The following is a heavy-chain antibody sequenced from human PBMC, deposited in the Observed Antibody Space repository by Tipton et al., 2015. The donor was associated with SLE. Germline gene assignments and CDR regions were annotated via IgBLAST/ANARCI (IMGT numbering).Heavy chain of an antibody. CDR3: ARTSSRSYSFPFHR. CDR2: IYYSGST. CDR1: GGSISSSSYY. J-gene: IGHJ1*01. Sequence: TLSLICTVSGGSISSSSYYLGWIRQPPGNGLEWIGSIYYSGSTYYNPSLKSRVTISVDTSTNQFSLKLSSVTAADTAVYYCARTSSRSYSFPFHRWGHGTPATVSS. V-gene: IGHV4-39*01. D-gene: IGHD1-26*01.